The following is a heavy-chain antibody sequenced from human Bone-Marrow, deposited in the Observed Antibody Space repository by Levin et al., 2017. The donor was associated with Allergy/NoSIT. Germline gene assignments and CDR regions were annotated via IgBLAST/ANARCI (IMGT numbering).Heavy chain of an antibody. Sequence: ASFHVSCKTSGYTFNKYGINWVRQTPGQGLEWMVFLLFSPFPPPSPLPFPYRVTLTTDTSANMAYMELRSLTSADTAVYYCARDFATYCDGDCSLDNWGQGTLVTVSS. J-gene: IGHJ4*02. D-gene: IGHD2-21*02. CDR1: GYTFNKYG. CDR2: LLFSPFPP. V-gene: IGHV1-18*01. CDR3: ARDFATYCDGDCSLDN.